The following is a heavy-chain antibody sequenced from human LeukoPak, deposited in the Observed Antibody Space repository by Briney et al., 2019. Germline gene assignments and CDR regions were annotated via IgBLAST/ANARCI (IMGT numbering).Heavy chain of an antibody. J-gene: IGHJ5*02. D-gene: IGHD3-3*02. CDR1: GGSISSYY. CDR2: IYYSGST. V-gene: IGHV4-59*01. CDR3: ARDHLAGWFDP. Sequence: SETLSLTRTVSGGSISSYYWSWIRQPPGKGLEWIGYIYYSGSTNYNPSLKSRVTISVDTSKNQFSLKLSSVTAADTAVYYCARDHLAGWFDPWGQGTLVTVSS.